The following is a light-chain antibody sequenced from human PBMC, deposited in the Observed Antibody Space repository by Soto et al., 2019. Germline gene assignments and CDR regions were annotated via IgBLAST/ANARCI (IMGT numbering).Light chain of an antibody. CDR1: QSVSSSY. CDR2: GAS. V-gene: IGKV3-20*01. Sequence: EIVLTQSPGTLSLSPGERATLSCRASQSVSSSYLAWYQQKPGQAPRLLIYGASSRATGIPDRFSGSGSGTDFTLTSSRLEPEDVAVYYCQQYGSSPFGGGTKVEIQ. CDR3: QQYGSSP. J-gene: IGKJ4*02.